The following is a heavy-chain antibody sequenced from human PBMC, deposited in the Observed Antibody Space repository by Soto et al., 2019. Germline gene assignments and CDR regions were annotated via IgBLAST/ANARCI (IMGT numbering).Heavy chain of an antibody. CDR3: ARARDYYDSSGYDAFDI. Sequence: PGGSLRLSCAASGFTFSSYSMNWVRQAPGKGLEWVSSISSSSSYIYYADSVKGRFTISRDNAKNSLYLQMNSLRAEDTAVYYCARARDYYDSSGYDAFDIWGQGTVVTVSS. D-gene: IGHD3-22*01. CDR2: ISSSSSYI. CDR1: GFTFSSYS. J-gene: IGHJ3*02. V-gene: IGHV3-21*01.